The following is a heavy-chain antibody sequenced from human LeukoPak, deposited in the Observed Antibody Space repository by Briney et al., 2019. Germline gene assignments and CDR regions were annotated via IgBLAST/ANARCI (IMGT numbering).Heavy chain of an antibody. CDR3: ASYLADYYDSRDFDY. D-gene: IGHD3-22*01. CDR1: GGTFSSYA. J-gene: IGHJ4*02. CDR2: IIPIFGTA. Sequence: GASVKVSCKASGGTFSSYAISWVRQAPGQGLEWMGGIIPIFGTANYAQKFQGRVTITADESTSTAYMELSSLRSEDTAVYYCASYLADYYDSRDFDYWGQGTLVTVSS. V-gene: IGHV1-69*13.